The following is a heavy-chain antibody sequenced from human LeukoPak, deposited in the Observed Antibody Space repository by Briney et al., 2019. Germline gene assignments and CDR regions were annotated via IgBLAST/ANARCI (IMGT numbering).Heavy chain of an antibody. J-gene: IGHJ4*02. CDR2: TYYSGST. V-gene: IGHV4-59*08. CDR3: ARGWGYFDS. D-gene: IGHD7-27*01. CDR1: GGSVSSYY. Sequence: PSETLSLTCTVSGGSVSSYYLSWIRQPPGKGLEWIGYTYYSGSTNYSPSLKSRVTISVDTSKNQFSLKLSSVTAADTAVCYCARGWGYFDSWGQGTLVTVSS.